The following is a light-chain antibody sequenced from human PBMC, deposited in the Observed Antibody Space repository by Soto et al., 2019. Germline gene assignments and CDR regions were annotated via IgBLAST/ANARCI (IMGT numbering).Light chain of an antibody. CDR2: GAS. V-gene: IGKV3-20*01. Sequence: IVLTQSPGTLPLSPGARATLSCRASQSVSSTSLALYQQKPDQAPRLLIYGASTRATGIPDRFSGSGSGTEFTLTISRLEPEEFAGDYCHHYDGFQWKFGQGTKVDVK. CDR3: HHYDGFQWK. CDR1: QSVSSTS. J-gene: IGKJ1*01.